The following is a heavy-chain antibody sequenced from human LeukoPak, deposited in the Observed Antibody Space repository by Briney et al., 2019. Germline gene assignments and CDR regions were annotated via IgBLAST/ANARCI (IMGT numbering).Heavy chain of an antibody. CDR2: INHSGST. CDR1: GGSFSGYY. CDR3: ARVRGGLYQLPRQGKFDY. D-gene: IGHD2-2*01. V-gene: IGHV4-34*01. Sequence: ASETLSLTCAVYGGSFSGYYWSWIRQPPGKGLEWIGEINHSGSTNYNPSLKSRVTISVDTSKNQFSLKLSSVTAADAAVYYCARVRGGLYQLPRQGKFDYWGQGTLVTVSS. J-gene: IGHJ4*02.